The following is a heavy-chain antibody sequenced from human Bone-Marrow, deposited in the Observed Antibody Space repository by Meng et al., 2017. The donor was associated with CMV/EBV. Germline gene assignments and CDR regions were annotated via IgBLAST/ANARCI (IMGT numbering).Heavy chain of an antibody. V-gene: IGHV4-59*12. D-gene: IGHD3-10*01. J-gene: IGHJ4*02. Sequence: SETLSLTCTVSGGSISSYYWSWIRQPPGKGLEWIGYIYYSGSTNYNPSLKSRVTISVDTSKNQFSLKLSSVTAADTAVYYCARGRFAYGSGSHDYWGQGTLVTVSS. CDR3: ARGRFAYGSGSHDY. CDR1: GGSISSYY. CDR2: IYYSGST.